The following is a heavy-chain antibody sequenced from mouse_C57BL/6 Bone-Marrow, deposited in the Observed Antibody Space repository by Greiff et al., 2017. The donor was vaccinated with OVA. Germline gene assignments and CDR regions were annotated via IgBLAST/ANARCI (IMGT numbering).Heavy chain of an antibody. J-gene: IGHJ4*01. Sequence: EVMLVESGGGLVQSGRSLRLSCATSGFTFSDFYMEWVRQAPGKGLEWIAASRNKANDYTTEYSASVKGRFIVSRDTSQSILYLQMNALRAEDTAIYYCARDAGLPSYYAMDYWGQGTSVTVSS. CDR1: GFTFSDFY. V-gene: IGHV7-1*01. CDR3: ARDAGLPSYYAMDY. D-gene: IGHD5-5*01. CDR2: SRNKANDYTT.